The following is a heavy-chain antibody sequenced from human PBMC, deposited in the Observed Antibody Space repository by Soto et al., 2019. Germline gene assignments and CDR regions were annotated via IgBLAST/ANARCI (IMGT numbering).Heavy chain of an antibody. CDR1: GYTFTSYD. CDR2: MNPNSGNT. D-gene: IGHD1-26*01. Sequence: QVQLVQSGAEVKKPGASVKVSCKASGYTFTSYDINWVRQATGQWLEWMGWMNPNSGNTGYAQKFQGRVTMTRNTSISTAYMELSSLRSEDTAAYYCARGPMGADTYYLDYWGQGTLVTVSP. CDR3: ARGPMGADTYYLDY. V-gene: IGHV1-8*01. J-gene: IGHJ4*02.